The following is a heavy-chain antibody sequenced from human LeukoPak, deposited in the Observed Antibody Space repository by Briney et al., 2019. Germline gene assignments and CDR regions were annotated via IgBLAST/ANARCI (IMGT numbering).Heavy chain of an antibody. V-gene: IGHV4-30-2*02. Sequence: PSETLSLTCTVSGGSISSGGYYWSWIRQPPGKGLEWIGYIYHSGSTYYNPSLKSRVTISVDRSKNQFSLKLSSVTAADTAVYYCAKGGPEASAGLSWFDPWGQGTLVTVSS. CDR3: AKGGPEASAGLSWFDP. CDR2: IYHSGST. J-gene: IGHJ5*02. D-gene: IGHD1-14*01. CDR1: GGSISSGGYY.